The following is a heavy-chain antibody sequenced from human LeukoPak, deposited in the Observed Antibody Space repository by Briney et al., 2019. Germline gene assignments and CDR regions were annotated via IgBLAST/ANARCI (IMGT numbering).Heavy chain of an antibody. CDR1: GFTFSNYA. V-gene: IGHV3-64D*06. J-gene: IGHJ4*02. D-gene: IGHD3-10*01. CDR3: LSGDY. Sequence: VGSLRLSCSASGFTFSNYAMHWVRQAPGEGLESVSAISSNGGSTYYADSVKGRFTISRDNSRKTLYLQMSSLRAEDPAVYYCLSGDYWGQGTLVTVPS. CDR2: ISSNGGST.